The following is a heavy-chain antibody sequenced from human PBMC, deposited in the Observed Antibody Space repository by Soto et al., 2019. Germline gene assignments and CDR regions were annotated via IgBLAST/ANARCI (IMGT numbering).Heavy chain of an antibody. CDR2: IYYSGST. J-gene: IGHJ6*02. CDR3: ARGVSYDFWSGYFGHYGMDV. Sequence: SETLSLTCTVSGGSISSYYWSWIRQPPGKGLEWIGYIYYSGSTNYNPSLKSRVTISVDTSKNQFSLKLSSVTAADTAVYYCARGVSYDFWSGYFGHYGMDVWGQGTTVPVSS. D-gene: IGHD3-3*01. CDR1: GGSISSYY. V-gene: IGHV4-59*01.